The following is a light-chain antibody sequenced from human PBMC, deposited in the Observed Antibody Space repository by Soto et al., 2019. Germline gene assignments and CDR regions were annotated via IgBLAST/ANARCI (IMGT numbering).Light chain of an antibody. CDR3: SIYTTTTGYV. CDR2: EVS. J-gene: IGLJ1*01. Sequence: QSALTQPPSVSGSPGQSVTISFTGTSNDVGSYNRVAWFQQPPGTAPKLIIYEVSNRPSAVPDRFSGSKSGNTASLTISGLQAEDETDYYCSIYTTTTGYVFGTGPKVTVL. V-gene: IGLV2-18*01. CDR1: SNDVGSYNR.